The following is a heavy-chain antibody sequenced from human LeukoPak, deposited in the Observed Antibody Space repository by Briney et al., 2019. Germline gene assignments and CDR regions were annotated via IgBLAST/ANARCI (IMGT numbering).Heavy chain of an antibody. CDR3: ARGSGYVGRAMR. Sequence: SETLTLTCAVYGGSLSGYYWSWTRQPPGKGLEWIGEINHSGSTNYNPSLKSRVTISVDTSKNQYSLKLSSVTAADMAVYYCARGSGYVGRAMRWGQKTGVRVSS. V-gene: IGHV4-34*01. CDR2: INHSGST. J-gene: IGHJ4*02. CDR1: GGSLSGYY. D-gene: IGHD3-16*01.